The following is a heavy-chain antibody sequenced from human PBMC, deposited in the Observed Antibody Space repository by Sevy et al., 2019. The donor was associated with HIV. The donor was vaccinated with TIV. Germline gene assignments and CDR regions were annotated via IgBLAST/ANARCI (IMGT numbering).Heavy chain of an antibody. V-gene: IGHV3-21*01. Sequence: GSLRLSCAASGFTFSSYSMNWVRQAPGKGLEWVSSISSTSSYIYYAASVKGRFTISRDNANNSLYLQMNSLRAEDTAIYYCARDPGSSSKTWFDPWGQGTLVTVSS. CDR3: ARDPGSSSKTWFDP. CDR1: GFTFSSYS. J-gene: IGHJ5*02. D-gene: IGHD2-2*01. CDR2: ISSTSSYI.